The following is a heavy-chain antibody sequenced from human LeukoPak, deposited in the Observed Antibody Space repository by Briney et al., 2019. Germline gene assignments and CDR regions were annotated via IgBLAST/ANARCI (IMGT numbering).Heavy chain of an antibody. CDR3: ARDALLWFGELLSRGGWFDP. CDR1: GFTVSSNY. Sequence: GGSLRLSCAASGFTVSSNYMSWVRQAPGKGLEWVSVIYSGGSTYYADSVKGRFTISRDNSKNTLYLQMNSLRAEDTAVYYCARDALLWFGELLSRGGWFDPWGQGTLVTVSS. J-gene: IGHJ5*02. V-gene: IGHV3-66*02. D-gene: IGHD3-10*01. CDR2: IYSGGST.